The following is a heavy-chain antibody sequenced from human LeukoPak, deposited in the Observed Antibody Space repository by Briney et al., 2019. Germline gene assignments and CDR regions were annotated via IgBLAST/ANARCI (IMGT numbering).Heavy chain of an antibody. J-gene: IGHJ6*03. CDR3: ARVEDIPDSYMDV. Sequence: GGSLRLSCAASGITVSTNYMSWVRQAPGKGLEWVSSISSSSSYIYFADSVKGRFTISRDNAKNSLYLQMNSLRAEDTAVYYCARVEDIPDSYMDVWGKGTTVTVSS. V-gene: IGHV3-21*01. CDR2: ISSSSSYI. CDR1: GITVSTNY. D-gene: IGHD2-15*01.